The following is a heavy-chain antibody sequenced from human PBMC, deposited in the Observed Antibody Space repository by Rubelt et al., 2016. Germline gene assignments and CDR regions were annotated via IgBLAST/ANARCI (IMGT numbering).Heavy chain of an antibody. Sequence: QVQLVQSGAEVKKPGASVKVSCKASGYTFTSYGISWVRQAPGQGLEWMGWISAYNGNTNYAQKLQGRVTRTKDKSTSTAYMELRSVRSDDTAVYDCASMDSSSWYRGWFDPWGQGTLVTVSS. CDR1: GYTFTSYG. CDR2: ISAYNGNT. D-gene: IGHD6-13*01. V-gene: IGHV1-18*01. J-gene: IGHJ5*02. CDR3: ASMDSSSWYRGWFDP.